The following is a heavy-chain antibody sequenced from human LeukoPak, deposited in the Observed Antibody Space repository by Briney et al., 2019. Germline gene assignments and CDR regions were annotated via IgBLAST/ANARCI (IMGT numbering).Heavy chain of an antibody. CDR2: ISYDGSNK. CDR3: AKDSPQAAGTDY. CDR1: GFTFSSYG. J-gene: IGHJ4*02. V-gene: IGHV3-30*18. Sequence: PGGSLRLSYAASGFTFSSYGMHWVRQAPGKGLEWVAVISYDGSNKYYADSVKGRFTISRDNSKNTLYLQMNSLRAEDTAVYYCAKDSPQAAGTDYWGQGTLVTVSA. D-gene: IGHD6-13*01.